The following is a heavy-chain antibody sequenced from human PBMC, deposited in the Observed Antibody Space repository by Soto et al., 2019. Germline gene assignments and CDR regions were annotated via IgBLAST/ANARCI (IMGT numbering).Heavy chain of an antibody. J-gene: IGHJ4*02. CDR1: GFTFSNYT. CDR2: ISSSRSYI. Sequence: EVQLVESGGGLVKPGGSLRLSCAASGFTFSNYTMNWVRQAPGKGLEWVSSISSSRSYIYYADSVKGRFTISRDNAKSSLYVQMSSLRAEDTAVYYCARDLRGYSGFDHGFADYWGQGTLVTVST. V-gene: IGHV3-21*01. CDR3: ARDLRGYSGFDHGFADY. D-gene: IGHD5-12*01.